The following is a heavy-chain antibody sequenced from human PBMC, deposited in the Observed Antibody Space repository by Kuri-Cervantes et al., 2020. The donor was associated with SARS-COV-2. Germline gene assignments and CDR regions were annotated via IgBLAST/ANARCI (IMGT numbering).Heavy chain of an antibody. CDR2: IYYSGST. J-gene: IGHJ3*02. V-gene: IGHV4-38-2*02. CDR1: GYSISSGYY. D-gene: IGHD6-19*01. Sequence: GSLRLSCTVSGYSISSGYYWGWIRQPPGKGLEWIGSIYYSGSTYYNPSLKSRVTISVDTSKSQFSLKLSSVTAADTAVYYCARYPTGSSGWYSSDAFDIWGQGTMVTVSS. CDR3: ARYPTGSSGWYSSDAFDI.